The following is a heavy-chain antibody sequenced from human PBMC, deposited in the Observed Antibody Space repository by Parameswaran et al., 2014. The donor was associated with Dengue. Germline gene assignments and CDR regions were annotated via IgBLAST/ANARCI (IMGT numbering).Heavy chain of an antibody. V-gene: IGHV3-23*01. CDR3: AKVWAVGYGDYLSTSLDY. D-gene: IGHD4-17*01. CDR2: ISGSGGST. J-gene: IGHJ4*02. Sequence: RWIRQPPGKGLEWVSAISGSGGSTYYADSVKGRFTISRDNSKNTLYLQMNSLRAEDTAVYYCAKVWAVGYGDYLSTSLDYWGPGNPGHRLL.